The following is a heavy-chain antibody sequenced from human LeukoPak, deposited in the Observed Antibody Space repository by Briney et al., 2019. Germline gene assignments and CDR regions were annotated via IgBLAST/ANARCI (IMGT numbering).Heavy chain of an antibody. J-gene: IGHJ4*02. D-gene: IGHD5-18*01. CDR2: INWDGVSV. CDR3: ARGSYGSVFPLDY. V-gene: IGHV3-9*01. Sequence: PGRSLRLSCAASGFIDDYSLHWVRQAPGKGLEWVSSINWDGVSVGYADSVKGRFTISRDNAKNSLYLQMNSLRAEDTAVYYCARGSYGSVFPLDYWGQGTLVTVSS. CDR1: GFIDDYS.